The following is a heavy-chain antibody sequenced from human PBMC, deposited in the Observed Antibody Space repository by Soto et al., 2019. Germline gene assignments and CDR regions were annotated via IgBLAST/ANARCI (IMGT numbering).Heavy chain of an antibody. CDR2: IIPIFGTA. V-gene: IGHV1-69*01. CDR3: ARVRRGYSYGYAMDY. Sequence: SVKVSFKASGGTFSSYAISWVRQAPGQGLEWMGGIIPIFGTANYAQKFQGRVTITADESTSTAYMELSSLRSEDTAVYYCARVRRGYSYGYAMDYWGQGTLVTVSS. J-gene: IGHJ4*02. CDR1: GGTFSSYA. D-gene: IGHD5-18*01.